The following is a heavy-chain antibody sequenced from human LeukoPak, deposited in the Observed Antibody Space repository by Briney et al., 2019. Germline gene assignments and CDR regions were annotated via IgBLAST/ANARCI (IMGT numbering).Heavy chain of an antibody. Sequence: TSVKVSCKASGGTLSSYAISWVRQAPGQGLEWMGGIIPIFGTANSAQKFQGRVTITTDESTSTAYMELSSLRSEDTAVYYCARANWNKNYYFDYWGQGTLVTVSS. V-gene: IGHV1-69*05. D-gene: IGHD1/OR15-1a*01. CDR3: ARANWNKNYYFDY. J-gene: IGHJ4*02. CDR1: GGTLSSYA. CDR2: IIPIFGTA.